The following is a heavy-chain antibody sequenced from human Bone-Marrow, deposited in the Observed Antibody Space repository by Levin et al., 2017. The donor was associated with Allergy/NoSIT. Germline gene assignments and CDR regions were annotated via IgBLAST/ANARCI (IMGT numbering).Heavy chain of an antibody. J-gene: IGHJ3*02. CDR3: ARGGGYGYAFDI. Sequence: PSQTLSLTCTVSGGSISSYHWSWIRQPPGKGLEWIGDIYYSGSTNHNPSLKSRVTISVDTSKKELSLKMRSVTAADTAVYYCARGGGYGYAFDIWGQGTMVTVSS. V-gene: IGHV4-59*01. CDR2: IYYSGST. CDR1: GGSISSYH. D-gene: IGHD5-12*01.